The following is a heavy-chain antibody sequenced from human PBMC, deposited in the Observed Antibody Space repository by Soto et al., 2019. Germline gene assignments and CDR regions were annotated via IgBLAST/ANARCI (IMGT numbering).Heavy chain of an antibody. J-gene: IGHJ4*02. CDR3: ARVPAAGIFGC. D-gene: IGHD6-13*01. CDR1: GFTVSSNY. CDR2: IYSGGST. V-gene: IGHV3-66*01. Sequence: EVQLVESGGGLVQPGGSLRLSCAASGFTVSSNYMSWVRQAPGKGLEWVSVIYSGGSTYYADSVKGRFTISRDKSKNALYLRMTGLGAVDMAVCYCARVPAAGIFGCWGQGTLVTVSS.